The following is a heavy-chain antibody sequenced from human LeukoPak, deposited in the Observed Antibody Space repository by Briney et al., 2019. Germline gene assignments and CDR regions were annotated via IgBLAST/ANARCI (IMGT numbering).Heavy chain of an antibody. CDR3: ARDPGITMIVVVMGYFDY. D-gene: IGHD3-22*01. CDR2: INPNSGGT. CDR1: GYTFTGYY. V-gene: IGHV1-2*02. Sequence: GASVKVSCKASGYTFTGYYMHWVRQAPGQGLEWRGWINPNSGGTNYAQKFQGRVTMTRDTSISTAYMELSRLRSDDTAVYYCARDPGITMIVVVMGYFDYWGQGTLVTVSS. J-gene: IGHJ4*02.